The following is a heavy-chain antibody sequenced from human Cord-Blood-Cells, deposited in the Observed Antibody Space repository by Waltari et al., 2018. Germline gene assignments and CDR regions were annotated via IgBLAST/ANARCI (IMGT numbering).Heavy chain of an antibody. D-gene: IGHD1-26*01. J-gene: IGHJ2*01. CDR2: IWYDGSNK. Sequence: QVQLVESGGGVVQPGRSLRLSCAASGFTLRSYGMHWVRQAPGKGLEWVAVIWYDGSNKYYADSVKGRFTISRDNSKNTLYLQMNSLRAEDTAVYYCARGGSGSYWYFDLWGRGTLVTVSS. CDR3: ARGGSGSYWYFDL. V-gene: IGHV3-33*01. CDR1: GFTLRSYG.